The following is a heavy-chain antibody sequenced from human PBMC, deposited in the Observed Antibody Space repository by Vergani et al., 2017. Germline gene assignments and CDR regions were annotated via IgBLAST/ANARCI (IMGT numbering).Heavy chain of an antibody. J-gene: IGHJ6*02. CDR3: ARDLRASRYSYGYSYYGMDV. D-gene: IGHD5-18*01. CDR2: IYSGGST. V-gene: IGHV3-53*01. Sequence: EVQLVESGGGLIQPGGSLRLSCAASGFTVSSNYMSWVRQAPGKGLEWVSVIYSGGSTYYADSVKGRFTISRDNSKNTLYLQMNSLRAEATAVYCCARDLRASRYSYGYSYYGMDVWGQGTTGTVCS. CDR1: GFTVSSNY.